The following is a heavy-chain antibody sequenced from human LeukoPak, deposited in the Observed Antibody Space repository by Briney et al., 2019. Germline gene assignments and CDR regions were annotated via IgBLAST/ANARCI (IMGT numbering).Heavy chain of an antibody. CDR1: VFTFDDYA. CDR3: AKGSDYSNYVPDY. V-gene: IGHV3-9*01. CDR2: ISWNSGSI. D-gene: IGHD4-11*01. Sequence: GRSLRLSCAASVFTFDDYAMHWVRQAPGKGLEWVSGISWNSGSIGYADSVKGRFTISRDNAKNSLYLQMNSLRAEDTALYYCAKGSDYSNYVPDYWGQGTLVTVSS. J-gene: IGHJ4*02.